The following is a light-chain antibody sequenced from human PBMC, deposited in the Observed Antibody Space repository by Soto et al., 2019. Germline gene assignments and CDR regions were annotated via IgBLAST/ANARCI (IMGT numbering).Light chain of an antibody. Sequence: QSALTQPASLSGSPGQSITISCTVTSSDVGGYNYVSWYQQHPGKAPKLMIYEVSNRPSGVSNRFSGSKSGNTASLTISGLQAEDEADYYCSSYTSSSTLYVFGTGTKVTGL. CDR3: SSYTSSSTLYV. V-gene: IGLV2-14*01. J-gene: IGLJ1*01. CDR2: EVS. CDR1: SSDVGGYNY.